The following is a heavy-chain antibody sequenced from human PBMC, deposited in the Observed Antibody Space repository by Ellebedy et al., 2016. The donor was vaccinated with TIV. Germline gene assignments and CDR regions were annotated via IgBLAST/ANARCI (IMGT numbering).Heavy chain of an antibody. J-gene: IGHJ6*02. CDR2: IFPGDSDT. Sequence: GESLKISCKASGYIFTNHWIGWVRQMPGKGLEWMGIIFPGDSDTKYGPAFQGQVTISVDKSTSTAYLQWGSLKASDTAIYYCARSPPPFGFYCVDVWGQGTAVTVSS. V-gene: IGHV5-51*01. CDR1: GYIFTNHW. D-gene: IGHD3-16*01. CDR3: ARSPPPFGFYCVDV.